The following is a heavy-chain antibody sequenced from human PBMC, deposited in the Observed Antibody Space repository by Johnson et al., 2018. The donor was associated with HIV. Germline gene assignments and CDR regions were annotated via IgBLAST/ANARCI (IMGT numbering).Heavy chain of an antibody. J-gene: IGHJ3*01. CDR1: GFTLRNCA. CDR3: VKDGAHSGSHHDAFDV. Sequence: VQLVESGGGLVQPGGSLRLSCAASGFTLRNCAINWGRRAPGKGLEWVSGIYWTGGRTSYADSVKGRFTISRDNSKKMLYLHMNSLRAEDTAVYYCVKDGAHSGSHHDAFDVWGRGTVVTVSS. CDR2: IYWTGGRT. V-gene: IGHV3-23*04. D-gene: IGHD1-26*01.